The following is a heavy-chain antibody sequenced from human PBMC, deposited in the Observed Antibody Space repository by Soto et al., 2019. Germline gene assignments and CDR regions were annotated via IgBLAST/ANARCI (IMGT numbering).Heavy chain of an antibody. CDR1: GFTFSSYS. J-gene: IGHJ1*01. Sequence: GGSLRLSCAASGFTFSSYSMNWVRQAPGKGLEWVSSISSSSSYIYYADSVKGRFTISRDNAKNSLYLQMNSLRAEDTAVYYCARPWGVVAATGYFQHWGQGTLVTVSS. D-gene: IGHD2-15*01. CDR3: ARPWGVVAATGYFQH. V-gene: IGHV3-21*01. CDR2: ISSSSSYI.